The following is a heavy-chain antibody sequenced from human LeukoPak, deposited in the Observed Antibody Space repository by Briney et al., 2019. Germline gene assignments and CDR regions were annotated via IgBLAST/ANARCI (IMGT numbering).Heavy chain of an antibody. D-gene: IGHD3-10*01. Sequence: PGGSLRLSCVASGFTFRSYSMNWVRQAPGKGLEWVCSISSGGSNRYYGYSVKGRFTISRDNAKNALYLQMNSLTAEHTAVYYCARAFMIRGVIDYSILNDYWGEGTLVTVSS. CDR2: ISSGGSNR. J-gene: IGHJ4*02. V-gene: IGHV3-21*01. CDR1: GFTFRSYS. CDR3: ARAFMIRGVIDYSILNDY.